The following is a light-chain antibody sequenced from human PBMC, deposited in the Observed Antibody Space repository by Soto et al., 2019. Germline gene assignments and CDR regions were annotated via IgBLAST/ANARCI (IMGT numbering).Light chain of an antibody. CDR2: DAS. J-gene: IGKJ4*01. Sequence: DIQMTQSPSSLSASVGDRVTITCQASQDISNYLNWYQQKPGKAPKLLIFDASNVGTGVPSRISGSGAGTHSTFTIRSLQAEDIASYYCQRYEDLPLTFGGGTKVEI. V-gene: IGKV1-33*01. CDR3: QRYEDLPLT. CDR1: QDISNY.